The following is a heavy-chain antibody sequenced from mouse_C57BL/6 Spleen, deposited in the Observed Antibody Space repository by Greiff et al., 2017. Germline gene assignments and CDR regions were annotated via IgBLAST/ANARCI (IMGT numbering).Heavy chain of an antibody. V-gene: IGHV5-4*01. Sequence: EVQGVESGGGLVKPGGSLKLSCAASGFTFSSYAMSWVRQTPEKRLEWVATISDGGSYTYYPDNVKGRFTISRDNAKNNLYLQMSHLKSEDTAMYYCARRNYYGSSDGYFDVWGTGTTVTVSS. D-gene: IGHD1-1*01. CDR2: ISDGGSYT. J-gene: IGHJ1*03. CDR3: ARRNYYGSSDGYFDV. CDR1: GFTFSSYA.